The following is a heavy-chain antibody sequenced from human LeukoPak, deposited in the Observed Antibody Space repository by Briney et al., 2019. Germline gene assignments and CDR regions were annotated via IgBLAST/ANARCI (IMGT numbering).Heavy chain of an antibody. D-gene: IGHD1-26*01. J-gene: IGHJ3*02. CDR2: FDPEDGET. Sequence: GASVKVSCKASGYTFTSYYMHLVRQAPGKGLEWMGGFDPEDGETIYAQKFQGRVTMTEDTSTDTPYMELSSLRSEDTAVYYCATDHGVGATMSAFDIWGQGTMVTVSS. CDR1: GYTFTSYY. CDR3: ATDHGVGATMSAFDI. V-gene: IGHV1-24*01.